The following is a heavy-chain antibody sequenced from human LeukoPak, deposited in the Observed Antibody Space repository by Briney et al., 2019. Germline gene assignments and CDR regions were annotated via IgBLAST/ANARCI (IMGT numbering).Heavy chain of an antibody. CDR2: ISAYNGNT. J-gene: IGHJ4*02. D-gene: IGHD4-17*01. Sequence: ASVKVSCKASGYIFTSYGINWVRQAPGQGLEWMGWISAYNGNTNYAQKLQGRVTMTTDTSTSTAYVELSSLRSEDTAVYYCARTSPTVTHDYWGQGTLVTFSS. V-gene: IGHV1-18*01. CDR3: ARTSPTVTHDY. CDR1: GYIFTSYG.